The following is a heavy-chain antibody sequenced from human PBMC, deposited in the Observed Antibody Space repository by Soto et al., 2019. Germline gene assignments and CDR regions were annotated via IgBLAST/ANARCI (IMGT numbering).Heavy chain of an antibody. J-gene: IGHJ4*02. V-gene: IGHV3-15*07. CDR1: GLTFKNVW. Sequence: EVQLVESGGGLVKPGGSLGLSCAASGLTFKNVWMHWVRHAPGKGLEWVGRIKSKADGETTDYTEPVKGRFTISRDDSNNTLSLQMNSMKTEHTAVYYCNAYYDFWGVQPPLWGQGTLVPVSS. CDR3: NAYYDFWGVQPPL. D-gene: IGHD3-3*01. CDR2: IKSKADGETT.